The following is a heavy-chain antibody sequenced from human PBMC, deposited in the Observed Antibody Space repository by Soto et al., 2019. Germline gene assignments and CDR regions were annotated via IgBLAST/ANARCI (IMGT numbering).Heavy chain of an antibody. V-gene: IGHV2-5*02. D-gene: IGHD2-15*01. Sequence: QITLKESGPTLVKPTQTLTLTCTFSGFSVSTSGVGVAWIRQPPGKALEWLALIYWDDDKRYSPFLQSRVTIPNDSSTHQVVLTMTNIDPVDTATYYCAHNVCRGAGMYVFGQVTTVTVSS. CDR1: GFSVSTSGVG. J-gene: IGHJ6*02. CDR3: AHNVCRGAGMYV. CDR2: IYWDDDK.